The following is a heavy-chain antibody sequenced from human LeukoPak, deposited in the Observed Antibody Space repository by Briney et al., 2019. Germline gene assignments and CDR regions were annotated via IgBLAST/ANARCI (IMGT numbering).Heavy chain of an antibody. CDR1: GLTFDDYA. Sequence: LPGGSLRLSCAGSGLTFDDYAMHWVRQAPGKGLEWVSIISWNGGDIDYADSVKGRFTISRDNARNSLYLQMNSLRAEDTALYYCAKDAGPVAGHAFDIWGQGTMVTVSS. CDR3: AKDAGPVAGHAFDI. J-gene: IGHJ3*02. V-gene: IGHV3-9*01. CDR2: ISWNGGDI. D-gene: IGHD6-19*01.